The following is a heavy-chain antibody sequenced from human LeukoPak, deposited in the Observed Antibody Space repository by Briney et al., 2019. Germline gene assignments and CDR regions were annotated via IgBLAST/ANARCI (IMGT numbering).Heavy chain of an antibody. CDR3: ARLGIVGTTGYWFDP. V-gene: IGHV1-69*04. D-gene: IGHD1-26*01. Sequence: SVKVSCKASGGTFSSYAISWMRQAPGQGLEWMGRIIPIFGIANYAQKFQGRVTITADKSTSTAYMELSSLRSEDTAVYYCARLGIVGTTGYWFDPWGQGTLVTVSS. CDR2: IIPIFGIA. J-gene: IGHJ5*02. CDR1: GGTFSSYA.